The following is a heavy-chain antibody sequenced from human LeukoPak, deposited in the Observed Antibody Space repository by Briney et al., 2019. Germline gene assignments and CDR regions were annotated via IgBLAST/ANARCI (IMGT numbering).Heavy chain of an antibody. CDR3: ARVLTMVRGVIILAYYFDY. J-gene: IGHJ4*02. CDR1: GFTVSSNY. V-gene: IGHV3-66*01. D-gene: IGHD3-10*01. CDR2: IYSGGST. Sequence: GGSLRLSCAASGFTVSSNYMSWVRQAPGKGLEWVSVIYSGGSTYYADSVKGRFTISRDNSKNTLYLQMNSLRPEDTAVYYCARVLTMVRGVIILAYYFDYWGQGTLVTVSS.